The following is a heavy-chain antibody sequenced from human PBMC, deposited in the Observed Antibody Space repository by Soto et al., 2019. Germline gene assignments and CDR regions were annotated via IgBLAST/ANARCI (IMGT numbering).Heavy chain of an antibody. D-gene: IGHD5-18*01. CDR3: ARRGYSYGNFDY. Sequence: SETLSLTCTVSGGSISSSNYYWGWIRQPPGKGLEWIGNIYYSGSTSYNPSLKSRVTISVGTSKSQFSLKLSSVTAADTAVYFCARRGYSYGNFDYWGQGTLVTVSS. J-gene: IGHJ4*02. V-gene: IGHV4-39*01. CDR1: GGSISSSNYY. CDR2: IYYSGST.